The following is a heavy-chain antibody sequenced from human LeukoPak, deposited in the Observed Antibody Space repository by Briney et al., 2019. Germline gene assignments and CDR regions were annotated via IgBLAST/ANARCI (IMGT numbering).Heavy chain of an antibody. CDR3: AKDQSYSSGGYY. Sequence: GGSLRLSRAASGFTFSSYAMSWVRQAPGKGLEWVSAISGSGGSTYYADSVKGRFTISRDNSKNTLYLHMNSLRAEDTAVYYCAKDQSYSSGGYYWGQGTLVTVSS. D-gene: IGHD6-19*01. J-gene: IGHJ4*02. CDR2: ISGSGGST. CDR1: GFTFSSYA. V-gene: IGHV3-23*01.